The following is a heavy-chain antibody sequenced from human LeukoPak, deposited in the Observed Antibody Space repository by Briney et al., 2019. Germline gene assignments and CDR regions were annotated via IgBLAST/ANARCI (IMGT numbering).Heavy chain of an antibody. J-gene: IGHJ4*02. D-gene: IGHD7-27*01. CDR1: GFTFSSCT. CDR3: AKDGGLWVSAHWGDS. CDR2: ITTSDGNT. V-gene: IGHV3-23*01. Sequence: GGSLRLSCAASGFTFSSCTMSWVRQAPGKGLEWVSTITTSDGNTYYANSVKGRFTVSRDNSKNTLFLQMNSLRAEDTAVYYCAKDGGLWVSAHWGDSWGRGTLVTVSS.